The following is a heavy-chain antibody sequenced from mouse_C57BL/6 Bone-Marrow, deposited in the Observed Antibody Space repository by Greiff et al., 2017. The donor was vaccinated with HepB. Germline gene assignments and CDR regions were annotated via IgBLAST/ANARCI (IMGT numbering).Heavy chain of an antibody. V-gene: IGHV1-62-2*01. CDR2: FYPGSGSI. Sequence: VKLQESGAELVKPGASVKLSCKASGYTFTEYTIHWVKQRSGQGLEWIGWFYPGSGSIKYNEKFKDKATLTADKSSSTVYMELSRLTSEDSAVYFGARHENGRRLRYPYFDYWGQGTTLTVSS. CDR3: ARHENGRRLRYPYFDY. J-gene: IGHJ2*01. CDR1: GYTFTEYT. D-gene: IGHD1-1*01.